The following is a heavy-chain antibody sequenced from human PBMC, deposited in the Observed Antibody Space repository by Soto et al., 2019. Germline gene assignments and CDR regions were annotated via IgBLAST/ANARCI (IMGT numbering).Heavy chain of an antibody. CDR3: AGLTGDSLGNNYGLPL. Sequence: EVQLVESGGGLVQPGGSLRLSCAASGFTFSDHFMDWVRQAPGKGLEWVGRTRNEVDSYSVEYAASVKGRFTISRDDSRNSLSLQMNSLKTEDTAVYYCAGLTGDSLGNNYGLPLWGQGTLVIVSS. CDR2: TRNEVDSYSV. D-gene: IGHD5-18*01. V-gene: IGHV3-72*01. J-gene: IGHJ4*02. CDR1: GFTFSDHF.